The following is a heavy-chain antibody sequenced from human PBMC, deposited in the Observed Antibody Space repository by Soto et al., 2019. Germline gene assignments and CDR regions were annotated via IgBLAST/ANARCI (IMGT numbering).Heavy chain of an antibody. Sequence: SETLSLTCTVSGVSISSGDYYWSWIRQPPGKGLEWIGYIYYSGSTYYNPALKRRVTISVDPSKHQFSLKLSSVTASDTAVYYSARDRREDAFDIWGQGTMVTVSS. J-gene: IGHJ3*02. CDR1: GVSISSGDYY. V-gene: IGHV4-30-4*01. CDR3: ARDRREDAFDI. CDR2: IYYSGST.